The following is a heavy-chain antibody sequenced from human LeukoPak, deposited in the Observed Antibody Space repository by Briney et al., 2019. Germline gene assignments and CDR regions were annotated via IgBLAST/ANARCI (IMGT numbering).Heavy chain of an antibody. CDR1: GGSISSGGYY. V-gene: IGHV4-31*03. J-gene: IGHJ4*02. D-gene: IGHD2-15*01. Sequence: SETLSLTCTVSGGSISSGGYYWSWIRQHPGKGLEWIGYIYHSGSTYYNPSLKSRVTISVDTSKNQFSLKLSSVTAADTAVYYCARSTRISKFDYWGQGTLVTVSS. CDR2: IYHSGST. CDR3: ARSTRISKFDY.